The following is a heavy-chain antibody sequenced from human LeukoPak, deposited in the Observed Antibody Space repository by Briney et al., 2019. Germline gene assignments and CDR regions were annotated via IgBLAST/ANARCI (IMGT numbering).Heavy chain of an antibody. D-gene: IGHD6-6*01. CDR3: ARDMYSSSFNWFDP. V-gene: IGHV3-21*01. Sequence: PGGSLRLSCAVSGFTFSSYSMNWVRQAPGKGLEWVSSISSSSSYIYYADSVKGRFTISRDNAKNSLYLQMNSLRAEDTAVYYCARDMYSSSFNWFDPWGQGTLVTVSS. CDR1: GFTFSSYS. CDR2: ISSSSSYI. J-gene: IGHJ5*02.